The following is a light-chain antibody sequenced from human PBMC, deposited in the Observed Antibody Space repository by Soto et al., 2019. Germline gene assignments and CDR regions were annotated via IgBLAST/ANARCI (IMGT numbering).Light chain of an antibody. CDR3: CSYAGNCDLV. V-gene: IGLV2-23*01. CDR2: EDI. CDR1: SSDVGRYTL. Sequence: QSVLTQPASVSGSPGQSITISCTGTSSDVGRYTLVSWYQQRPGKAPKLMIYEDIRRPSGISDRFSGSKSDNTASLTISGLQGEDEADYYCCSYAGNCDLVFGTGTKVTVL. J-gene: IGLJ1*01.